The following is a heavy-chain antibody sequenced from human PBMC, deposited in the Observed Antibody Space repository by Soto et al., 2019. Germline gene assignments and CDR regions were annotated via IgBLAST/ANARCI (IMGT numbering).Heavy chain of an antibody. CDR2: INPNSGGT. CDR3: ARQRATQQELELQAFDI. CDR1: GYTFTGYY. V-gene: IGHV1-2*04. D-gene: IGHD1-7*01. Sequence: ASVKVSCKASGYTFTGYYMHWVRQAPGQGLEWMGWINPNSGGTNYAQKFQGWVTMTRDTSISTAYMELSRLRSDDTAVYYCARQRATQQELELQAFDIWGQGTMVTVSS. J-gene: IGHJ3*02.